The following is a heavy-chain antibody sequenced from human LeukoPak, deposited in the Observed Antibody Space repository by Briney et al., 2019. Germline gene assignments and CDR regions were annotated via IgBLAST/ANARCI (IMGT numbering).Heavy chain of an antibody. D-gene: IGHD2-15*01. CDR1: GYTFTSYD. J-gene: IGHJ4*02. CDR2: MNPNSGNT. V-gene: IGHV1-8*01. CDR3: ARRHGRCSDGSCYYPDY. Sequence: RASVKVSCKASGYTFTSYDINWVRQATGQGLEWMGWMNPNSGNTGYAQKFQGRVTMTRNSSITTAYMELSSLRSEDTAVYYCARRHGRCSDGSCYYPDYWGQGTLVTVSS.